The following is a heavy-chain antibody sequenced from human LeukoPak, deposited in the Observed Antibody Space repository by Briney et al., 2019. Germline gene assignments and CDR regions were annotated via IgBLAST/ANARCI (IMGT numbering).Heavy chain of an antibody. V-gene: IGHV3-53*01. J-gene: IGHJ4*02. CDR3: AGRAGAYSHPYDY. CDR1: GFTVSSNS. D-gene: IGHD4/OR15-4a*01. Sequence: PGGSLRLSCTVSGFTVSSNSMSWVRQAPGKGREWVSFIYSDNTHYSDSVKGRFTISRDNSKNTLYLQMNSLRAEDTAVYYCAGRAGAYSHPYDYWGQGTLVTVSS. CDR2: IYSDNT.